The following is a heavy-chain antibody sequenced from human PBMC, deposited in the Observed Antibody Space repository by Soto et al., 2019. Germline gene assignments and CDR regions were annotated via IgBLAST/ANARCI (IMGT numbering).Heavy chain of an antibody. D-gene: IGHD2-15*01. CDR2: ISFDGSNK. CDR3: AKSLSTHYYYYYGMDV. CDR1: GFTFSSYA. V-gene: IGHV3-30-3*01. J-gene: IGHJ6*02. Sequence: GGSLRLSCAAFGFTFSSYATHWVRQAPGKGLEWVTVISFDGSNKYYADSVKGRFTISRDNSKNTLYLQMNSLRAEDTSVYYCAKSLSTHYYYYYGMDVWGQGITVTVSS.